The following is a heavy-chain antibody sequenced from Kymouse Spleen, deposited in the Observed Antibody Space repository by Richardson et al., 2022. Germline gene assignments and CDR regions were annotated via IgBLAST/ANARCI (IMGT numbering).Heavy chain of an antibody. V-gene: IGHV3-33*01. CDR2: IWYDGSNK. CDR1: GFTFSSYG. J-gene: IGHJ6*02. CDR3: ARPTGTSNYYYYGMDV. Sequence: QVQLVESGGGVVQPGRSLRLSCAASGFTFSSYGMHWVRQAPGKGLEWVAVIWYDGSNKYYADSVKGRFTISRDNSKNTLYLQMNSLRAEDTAVYYCARPTGTSNYYYYGMDVWGQGTTVTVSS. D-gene: IGHD1-1*01,IGHD1-7*01.